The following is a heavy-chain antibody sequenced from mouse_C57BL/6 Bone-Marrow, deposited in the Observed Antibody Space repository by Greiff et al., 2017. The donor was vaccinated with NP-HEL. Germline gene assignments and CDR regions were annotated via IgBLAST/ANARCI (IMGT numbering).Heavy chain of an antibody. J-gene: IGHJ4*01. CDR2: ISYDGSN. Sequence: EVKLMESGPGLVKPSQSLSLTCSVTGYSITSGYYWNWIRQFPGNKLEWMGYISYDGSNKYNPSLKNRISITRDTSKNQFFLKLNSVTTEDTATYYCARWGYYGSSLYAMDYWGQGTSVTVSS. V-gene: IGHV3-6*01. CDR3: ARWGYYGSSLYAMDY. CDR1: GYSITSGYY. D-gene: IGHD1-1*01.